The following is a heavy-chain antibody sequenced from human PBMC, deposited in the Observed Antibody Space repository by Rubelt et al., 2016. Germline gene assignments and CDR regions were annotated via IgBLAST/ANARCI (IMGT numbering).Heavy chain of an antibody. Sequence: VQLVESGGGLVQPGGSLRLSCAASGFTVSSNYMSWVRQTPGRGLEWVSVIYSGGSTYYADSVKGRFTISRQNSKNTLYRQMNSLRAEDTAVYDCAIPWTSRGALGYWGQGTLVTVSS. J-gene: IGHJ4*02. CDR2: IYSGGST. CDR3: AIPWTSRGALGY. V-gene: IGHV3-53*04. CDR1: GFTVSSNY. D-gene: IGHD2-2*01.